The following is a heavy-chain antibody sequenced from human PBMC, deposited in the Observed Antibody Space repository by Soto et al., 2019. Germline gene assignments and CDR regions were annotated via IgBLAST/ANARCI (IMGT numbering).Heavy chain of an antibody. D-gene: IGHD5-18*01. CDR3: ASGMDTAMVRPNWFDP. J-gene: IGHJ5*02. CDR2: INHSGST. V-gene: IGHV4-34*01. CDR1: GGSFSGYY. Sequence: SETLSLTCAVYGGSFSGYYWSWIRQPPGKGLEWIGEINHSGSTNYNPSLKSRVTISVDTSKNQFSLKLSSVTAADTAVYYCASGMDTAMVRPNWFDPWGQGTLVTVSS.